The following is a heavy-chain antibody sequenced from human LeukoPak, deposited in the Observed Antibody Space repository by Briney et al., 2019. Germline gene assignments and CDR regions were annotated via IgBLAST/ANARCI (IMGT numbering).Heavy chain of an antibody. Sequence: GDSVRVSCKASGYIFTGLDINWVRQAPGQGLEWMGWMNPNNGKTAYAQKFQGRVTITRNTAITTAYMELSSLRSDDTAVYYCARGHVSGGGLYYFNSWGQGTLVTVSS. CDR3: ARGHVSGGGLYYFNS. CDR2: MNPNNGKT. D-gene: IGHD2-8*02. CDR1: GYIFTGLD. J-gene: IGHJ4*02. V-gene: IGHV1-8*03.